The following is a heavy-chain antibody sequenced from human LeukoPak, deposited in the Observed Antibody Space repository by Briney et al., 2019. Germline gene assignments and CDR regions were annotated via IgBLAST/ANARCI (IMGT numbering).Heavy chain of an antibody. CDR3: ARDTYNYDTSGYYGNWFDP. Sequence: SETLSLTCAVYGGSFSGYYWSWIRQPPGKGLEWIGEINHSGSTNYNPSLKSRVTISVDTSKNQFSLRLSSVTAADTAVYYCARDTYNYDTSGYYGNWFDPWGQGTLVTVSS. CDR2: INHSGST. D-gene: IGHD3-22*01. J-gene: IGHJ5*02. V-gene: IGHV4-34*01. CDR1: GGSFSGYY.